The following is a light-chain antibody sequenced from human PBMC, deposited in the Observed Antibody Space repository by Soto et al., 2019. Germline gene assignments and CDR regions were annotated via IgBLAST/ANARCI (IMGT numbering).Light chain of an antibody. V-gene: IGLV2-14*01. CDR3: SSYTSSSTYVV. CDR2: DVS. J-gene: IGLJ2*01. Sequence: QSALTQPASVSGSPGQSITISCTGTSSDLGGYNYVSWYQQHPGKAPKLMIYDVSNRPSGVSNRFSDSKSGNTASLTISGLQAEDEADYYCSSYTSSSTYVVLGGGTKLTVL. CDR1: SSDLGGYNY.